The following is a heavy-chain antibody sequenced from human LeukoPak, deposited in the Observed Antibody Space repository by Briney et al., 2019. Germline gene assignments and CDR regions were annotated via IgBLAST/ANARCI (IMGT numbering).Heavy chain of an antibody. CDR3: AAASAYQTQRQGMRYHYYYYMDV. D-gene: IGHD2-2*01. CDR1: GFTFTSSA. J-gene: IGHJ6*03. V-gene: IGHV1-58*02. CDR2: IVVGSGNT. Sequence: SVKVSCKASGFTFTSSAMQWVRQARGQRLEWIGWIVVGSGNTNYAQKFQERVTITRDMSTSTAYMELSSLRSEDTAVYYCAAASAYQTQRQGMRYHYYYYMDVWGKGTTVTVSS.